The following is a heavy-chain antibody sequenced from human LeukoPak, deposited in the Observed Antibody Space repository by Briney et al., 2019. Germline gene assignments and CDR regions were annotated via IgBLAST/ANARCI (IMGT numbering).Heavy chain of an antibody. J-gene: IGHJ5*02. CDR2: IIPIFGIT. D-gene: IGHD5-24*01. V-gene: IGHV1-69*04. CDR1: GGTFSSYA. Sequence: ASVKVSCKASGGTFSSYAFSWVRQAPGQGLEWMGRIIPIFGITSYAQKFQGRVTITADKSTSTAYMELSSLRSEDTAVYYCARVTEMATEPWGQGTLVTVSS. CDR3: ARVTEMATEP.